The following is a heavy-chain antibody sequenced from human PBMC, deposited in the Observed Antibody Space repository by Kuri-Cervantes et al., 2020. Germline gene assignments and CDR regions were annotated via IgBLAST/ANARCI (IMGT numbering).Heavy chain of an antibody. Sequence: GESLKISCAASGFTFSSYWMHWVRQAPGKGLVWVSRINSDGSSTSYADSVKGRFTISRDNSKNTLYLQMNSLRAEDTAVYYCARGGFLDILTGLRGTDAFDIWGQGTMVTVSS. V-gene: IGHV3-74*01. CDR2: INSDGSST. J-gene: IGHJ3*02. CDR1: GFTFSSYW. CDR3: ARGGFLDILTGLRGTDAFDI. D-gene: IGHD3-9*01.